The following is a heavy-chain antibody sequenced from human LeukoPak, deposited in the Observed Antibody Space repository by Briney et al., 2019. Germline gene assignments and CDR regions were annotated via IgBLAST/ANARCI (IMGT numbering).Heavy chain of an antibody. D-gene: IGHD3-9*01. V-gene: IGHV1-46*01. CDR3: ARERGNYDILTDYYEGNGFDP. CDR1: GYTFTNYY. CDR2: INPSGGST. J-gene: IGHJ5*02. Sequence: GASVKVSCKASGYTFTNYYIHWVRQAPGQGLECMGIINPSGGSTSYAQKFQGTVTMTRDTSISTAYMELTRLRSDDTAVYYCARERGNYDILTDYYEGNGFDPWGQGTLVTVSS.